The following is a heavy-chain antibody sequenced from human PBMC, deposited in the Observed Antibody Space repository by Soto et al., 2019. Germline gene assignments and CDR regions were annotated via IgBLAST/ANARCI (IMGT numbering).Heavy chain of an antibody. CDR3: ARGGGRNWFDP. CDR1: GGTFGDLG. CDR2: VYYSGTT. J-gene: IGHJ5*02. Sequence: SETLRVRCTVAGGTFGDLGCRWILTTPGQGLECSGYVYYSGTTYYNPSLKSRVIISVDTSKNECSLSLTSVTAADTALAYCARGGGRNWFDPWGQGTLDPGTS. D-gene: IGHD3-16*01. V-gene: IGHV4-59*11.